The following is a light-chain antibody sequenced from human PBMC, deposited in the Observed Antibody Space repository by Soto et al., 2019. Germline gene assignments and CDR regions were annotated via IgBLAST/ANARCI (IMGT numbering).Light chain of an antibody. Sequence: DIVMTQSPDSLAVSLGERSTMNCKCSRSVLYKSNNKNHLAWYQQKPGQPPKLLIYWASTRESGVPDRFSGSGSGTDFTLTISSLQAEDVAVYYCQQYFSAPLTFGGGTKVDNK. CDR1: RSVLYKSNNKNH. CDR3: QQYFSAPLT. CDR2: WAS. V-gene: IGKV4-1*01. J-gene: IGKJ4*01.